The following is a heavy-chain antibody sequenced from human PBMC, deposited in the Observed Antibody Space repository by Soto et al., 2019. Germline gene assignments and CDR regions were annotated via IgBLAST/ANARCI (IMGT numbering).Heavy chain of an antibody. Sequence: ASVKVSCKASRYTFTGYYIHWVRQAPGQGLEWMGCIHPNSGDANYAQKFQGRVTMTRDTSISTAYMELSRLTSDDTAMYYCARDVIKRFDSWGQGTLVTVSS. CDR3: ARDVIKRFDS. V-gene: IGHV1-2*02. CDR2: IHPNSGDA. J-gene: IGHJ4*02. CDR1: RYTFTGYY.